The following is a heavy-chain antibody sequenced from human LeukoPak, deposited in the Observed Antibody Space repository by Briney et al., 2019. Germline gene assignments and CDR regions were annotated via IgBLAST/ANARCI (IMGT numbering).Heavy chain of an antibody. CDR2: IYYTGST. Sequence: PSETLSLTCSVSDGSISSSSYYWGWIRQPPGKGLEWIGSIYYTGSTYYNPSLKSRVTLSVDTSKNQFSLNLNSVTAADTAVYYCAREGGDGSGYHDYWGQGTLVSVSS. J-gene: IGHJ4*02. CDR3: AREGGDGSGYHDY. V-gene: IGHV4-39*07. CDR1: DGSISSSSYY. D-gene: IGHD3-22*01.